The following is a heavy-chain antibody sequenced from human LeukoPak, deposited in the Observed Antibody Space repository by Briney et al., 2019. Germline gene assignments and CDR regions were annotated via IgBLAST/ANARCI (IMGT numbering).Heavy chain of an antibody. CDR1: SAFSSDSY. CDR2: INNSGSI. D-gene: IGHD3-16*01. V-gene: IGHV4-34*01. Sequence: PSQTLSPTCALYSAFSSDSYWSWVRQSPKNVREWIGEINNSGSISHNPSLNSRVIMSVDRSNNQFSLWLTPVTAADTAVYYCARGRYGPRLGNWGQGTLVTVSS. CDR3: ARGRYGPRLGN. J-gene: IGHJ4*02.